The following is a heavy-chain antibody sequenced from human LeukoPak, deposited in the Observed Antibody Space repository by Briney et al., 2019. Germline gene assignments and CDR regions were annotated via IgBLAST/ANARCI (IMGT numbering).Heavy chain of an antibody. V-gene: IGHV4-34*01. CDR2: INHSGST. CDR1: GGSFSGYY. CDR3: ARSPMYGVEDY. D-gene: IGHD5-24*01. Sequence: SETLSLTCAVYGGSFSGYYWSWIRQPPGKGLGWIGEINHSGSTNYNPSLKSRVTISVDTSKNQFSLKLSSVTAADTAVYYCARSPMYGVEDYWGQGTLVTVSS. J-gene: IGHJ4*02.